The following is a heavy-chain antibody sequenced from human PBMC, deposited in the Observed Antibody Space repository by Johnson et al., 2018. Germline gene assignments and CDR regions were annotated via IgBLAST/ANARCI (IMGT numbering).Heavy chain of an antibody. V-gene: IGHV3-30*18. J-gene: IGHJ6*02. D-gene: IGHD5-24*01. CDR1: GFTFSSYG. CDR2: ISYDGSNK. Sequence: QVQLVQSGGGVVQPGRPXRLSCAASGFTFSSYGMHWVRQAPGKGLEWVAVISYDGSNKNYADSVKGRFTISSYNSKNTLYLQMNSLRVEDTAVYYCANQRWLQSYGMDVWGQGTTVTVS. CDR3: ANQRWLQSYGMDV.